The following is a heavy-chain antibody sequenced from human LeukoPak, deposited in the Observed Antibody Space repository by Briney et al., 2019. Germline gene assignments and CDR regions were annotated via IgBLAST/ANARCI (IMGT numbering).Heavy chain of an antibody. Sequence: GGSLRLSCAAFGFIFSNYPMNWVRQAPGKGLEWVSNVRPGDSARSYADSVRGRFTISRDDAKNPLYLQMNSLRDEDTAVYYCATDSHYAFDFWGLGTLVTVSS. J-gene: IGHJ4*02. CDR2: VRPGDSAR. V-gene: IGHV3-48*02. CDR1: GFIFSNYP. CDR3: ATDSHYAFDF. D-gene: IGHD4-17*01.